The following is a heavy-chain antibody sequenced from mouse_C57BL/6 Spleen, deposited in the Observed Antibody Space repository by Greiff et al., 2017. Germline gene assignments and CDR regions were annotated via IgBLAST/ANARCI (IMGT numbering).Heavy chain of an antibody. Sequence: QVQLQQSGAELMKPGASVKLSCKATGYTFTGYWIGWVKQRPGHGLEWIWEILPGSGSTNYNEKFKGKAPFTADTSSNTADMQHSSLTTEDYAVYYCARGRFYDGYLDYWGQGTTLTVSS. D-gene: IGHD2-3*01. J-gene: IGHJ2*01. V-gene: IGHV1-9*01. CDR1: GYTFTGYW. CDR2: ILPGSGST. CDR3: ARGRFYDGYLDY.